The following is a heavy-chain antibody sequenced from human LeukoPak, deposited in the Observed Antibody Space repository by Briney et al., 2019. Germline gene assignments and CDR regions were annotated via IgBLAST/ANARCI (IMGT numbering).Heavy chain of an antibody. CDR2: INHSGST. CDR1: GGSFSGYY. D-gene: IGHD3-10*01. J-gene: IGHJ5*02. Sequence: SETLSLTCAVYGGSFSGYYWSWIRQPPGKGLEWIGEINHSGSTNYNPSLKSRVTISVDTSKNQFSLKLSSVTAADTACEYCSSRGYRYYGSGSKTGNWFAPWGQGTLVPVSS. CDR3: SSRGYRYYGSGSKTGNWFAP. V-gene: IGHV4-34*01.